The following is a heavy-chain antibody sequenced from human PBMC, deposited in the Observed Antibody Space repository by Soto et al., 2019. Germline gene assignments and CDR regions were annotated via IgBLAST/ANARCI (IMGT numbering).Heavy chain of an antibody. Sequence: SVKVSCKASGGTFSSYAISWVRQAPGQGLEWMGGIIPIFGTANYAQKFQGRVTITADESTSTAYMELSSLRSEDTAVYYCARERRISICGGALGPYYYGMDVWGQGTTVTVSS. J-gene: IGHJ6*02. V-gene: IGHV1-69*13. D-gene: IGHD3-3*01. CDR3: ARERRISICGGALGPYYYGMDV. CDR1: GGTFSSYA. CDR2: IIPIFGTA.